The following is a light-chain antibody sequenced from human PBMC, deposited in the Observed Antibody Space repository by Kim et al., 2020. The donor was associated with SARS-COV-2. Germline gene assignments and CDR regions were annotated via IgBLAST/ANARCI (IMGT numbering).Light chain of an antibody. Sequence: SLSVSPGQTARITCSGDVLAKKYARWFQQKPGQAPVLVIYKDSERPSGIPERFSGSSSGTTVTLTISGAQVEDEADYYCYSAAGWVFGGGTQLTVL. CDR1: VLAKKY. J-gene: IGLJ3*02. V-gene: IGLV3-27*01. CDR2: KDS. CDR3: YSAAGWV.